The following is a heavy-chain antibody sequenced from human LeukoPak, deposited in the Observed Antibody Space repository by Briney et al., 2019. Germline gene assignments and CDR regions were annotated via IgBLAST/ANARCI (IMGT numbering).Heavy chain of an antibody. CDR2: ISGSGGST. J-gene: IGHJ4*02. CDR3: ASSAQQWLSYFDY. V-gene: IGHV3-23*01. CDR1: GFTFSDYY. D-gene: IGHD6-19*01. Sequence: GGSLRLSCAASGFTFSDYYMSWIRQAPGKGLEWVSAISGSGGSTYYADSVKGRFTISRDNSKNTLYLQMNSLRAEDTAVYYCASSAQQWLSYFDYWGQGTLVTVSS.